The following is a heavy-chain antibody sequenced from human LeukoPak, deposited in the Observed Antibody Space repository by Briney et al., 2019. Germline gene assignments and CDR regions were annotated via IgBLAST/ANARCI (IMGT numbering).Heavy chain of an antibody. CDR3: ASSPHYYDSSGYPDY. D-gene: IGHD3-22*01. J-gene: IGHJ4*02. CDR1: GFTFSSYS. CDR2: ISSSSSTI. Sequence: QPGGSLRLSCAASGFTFSSYSMNWVRQAPGKGLEWVSYISSSSSTIYYADSVKGRFTISRDNAKNSLYLQMNSLRAEDTAVYYCASSPHYYDSSGYPDYRGQGTLVTVSS. V-gene: IGHV3-48*04.